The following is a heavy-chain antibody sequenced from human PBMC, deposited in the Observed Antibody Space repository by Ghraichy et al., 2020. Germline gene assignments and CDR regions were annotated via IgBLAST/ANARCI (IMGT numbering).Heavy chain of an antibody. J-gene: IGHJ4*02. CDR3: ARDGQGLYANDGIYF. V-gene: IGHV4-61*01. CDR2: IHYSGST. D-gene: IGHD2/OR15-2a*01. Sequence: SETLSLICTVSGGSVRSGNYYWSWIRQPPGKGLEWIGNIHYSGSTDYNPSLKSRVTISLDTSKNQFSLKLRSVTAADTAVYYCARDGQGLYANDGIYFWGQGTLVTVSS. CDR1: GGSVRSGNYY.